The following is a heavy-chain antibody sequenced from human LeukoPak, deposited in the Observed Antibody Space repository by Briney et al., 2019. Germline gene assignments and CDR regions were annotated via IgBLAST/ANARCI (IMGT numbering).Heavy chain of an antibody. CDR3: AADFWSGYSPPYGMDV. D-gene: IGHD3-3*01. J-gene: IGHJ6*02. CDR1: GFTFTSSA. CDR2: IVVGSGNT. Sequence: GASVKVSCKASGFTFTSSAMQWVRQARGQRLEWIGWIVVGSGNTNYAQKFQERVTITRDMSTSTAYMELSSLRSENTAMYYCAADFWSGYSPPYGMDVWGQGTTVTVSS. V-gene: IGHV1-58*02.